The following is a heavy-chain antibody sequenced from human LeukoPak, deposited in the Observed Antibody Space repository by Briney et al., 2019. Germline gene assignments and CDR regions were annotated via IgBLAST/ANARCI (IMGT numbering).Heavy chain of an antibody. CDR1: GYTFTSYG. D-gene: IGHD1-14*01. J-gene: IGHJ4*02. Sequence: ASVKVSCKASGYTFTSYGINWVRQAPGQGLEWMGWISTSYNGNTNYAQKLQGRVTMTTDTSTSTASMELRSLRSDDTAVYYCTRVSGRRNMDDWGQGTLVTVSS. V-gene: IGHV1-18*01. CDR3: TRVSGRRNMDD. CDR2: ISTSYNGNT.